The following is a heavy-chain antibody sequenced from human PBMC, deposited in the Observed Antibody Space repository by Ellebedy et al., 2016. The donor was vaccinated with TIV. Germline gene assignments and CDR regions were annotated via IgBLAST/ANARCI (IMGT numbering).Heavy chain of an antibody. CDR3: AGGISVAGTSLGF. J-gene: IGHJ4*02. CDR2: IYSSGGT. D-gene: IGHD6-19*01. Sequence: GESLKISCAASGFTVSSNYMSWVRQAPGRGLGWVSTIYSSGGTYYAGSVKGRFTISRDNSKNTLYLQMNSLRAEDTAVYYCAGGISVAGTSLGFWGQGTLVTVSS. CDR1: GFTVSSNY. V-gene: IGHV3-53*01.